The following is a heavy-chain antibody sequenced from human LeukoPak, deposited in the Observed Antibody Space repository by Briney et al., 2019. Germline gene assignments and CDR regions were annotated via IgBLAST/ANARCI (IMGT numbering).Heavy chain of an antibody. J-gene: IGHJ3*01. CDR2: TYYEYKWYN. CDR1: VDSASSNNVA. V-gene: IGHV6-1*01. D-gene: IGHD1-1*01. Sequence: SQSLSLTCVISVDSASSNNVAWNWLRQSPSRGLEWLGSTYYEYKWYNDYAVSLKVRITLNPNTSRNQFSLQLKSVTPEDTAMYYCAWDLPGSQDAFDLWGQGTMVIVSS. CDR3: AWDLPGSQDAFDL.